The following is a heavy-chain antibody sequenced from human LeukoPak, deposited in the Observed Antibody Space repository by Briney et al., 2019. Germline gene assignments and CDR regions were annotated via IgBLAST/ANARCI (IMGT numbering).Heavy chain of an antibody. V-gene: IGHV4-59*01. Sequence: SETLSLTCTVSGGSISSYYWSWIRQPPGKGLEWIGYFFHIGSPNYNPSLKSRVTISIDTSQNELSLKLNSVTAADTAVYYCARRASVRGYSYVPAAFDIWGQGTMVTVSS. CDR1: GGSISSYY. D-gene: IGHD5-18*01. J-gene: IGHJ3*02. CDR2: FFHIGSP. CDR3: ARRASVRGYSYVPAAFDI.